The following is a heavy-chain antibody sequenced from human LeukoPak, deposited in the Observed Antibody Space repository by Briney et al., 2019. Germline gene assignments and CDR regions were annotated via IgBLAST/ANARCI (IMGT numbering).Heavy chain of an antibody. D-gene: IGHD3-10*01. CDR3: ARHPELYFFDY. J-gene: IGHJ4*02. V-gene: IGHV4-59*08. CDR1: GGSIGGYY. CDR2: IYSSGST. Sequence: SETLSLTCTVSGGSIGGYYWTWIRQPSGKGLEWIGYIYSSGSTNYNPSLKSRVTISADTSKNQVSLTLSSVTAADTAVYYCARHPELYFFDYWGQGTLVTVSS.